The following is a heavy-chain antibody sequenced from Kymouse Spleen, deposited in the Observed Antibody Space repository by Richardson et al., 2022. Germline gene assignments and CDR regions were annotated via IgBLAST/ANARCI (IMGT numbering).Heavy chain of an antibody. Sequence: QVQLQQWGAGLLKPSETLSLTCAVYGGSFSGYYWSWIRQPPGKGLEWIGEINHSGSTNYNPSLKSRVTISVDTSKNQFSLKLSSVTAADTAVYYCARVLLWFGELWGFDPWGQGTLVTVSS. J-gene: IGHJ5*02. V-gene: IGHV4-34*01. D-gene: IGHD3-10*01. CDR3: ARVLLWFGELWGFDP. CDR1: GGSFSGYY. CDR2: INHSGST.